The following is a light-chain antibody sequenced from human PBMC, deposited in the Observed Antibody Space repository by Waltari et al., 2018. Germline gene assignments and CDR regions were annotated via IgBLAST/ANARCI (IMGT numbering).Light chain of an antibody. Sequence: QSVLTQPPSVSGAPGPRVTISCTGSSSNIGAGHDVHWHQQPPGRAPRLLPSTNINRPSGVPDRISGSNSGTSASLVITGLQAEDEAEFYCQSYDDSLSGYVFGGGTKLTVL. CDR3: QSYDDSLSGYV. CDR2: TNI. V-gene: IGLV1-40*01. CDR1: SSNIGAGHD. J-gene: IGLJ3*02.